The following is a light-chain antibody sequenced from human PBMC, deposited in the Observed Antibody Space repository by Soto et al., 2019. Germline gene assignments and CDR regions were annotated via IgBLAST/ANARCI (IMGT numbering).Light chain of an antibody. CDR2: EVS. CDR3: CSYAGSSSAYV. V-gene: IGLV2-23*02. J-gene: IGLJ1*01. CDR1: SSDVGSYNV. Sequence: QSELTQPASVSGSPGQSITISCTGTSSDVGSYNVVSWYQQHSGKAPKLLIYEVSKRPSGVSDRFSGSKSGNTASLTISGLQAEDEADYHSCSYAGSSSAYVVRTGTKVTVL.